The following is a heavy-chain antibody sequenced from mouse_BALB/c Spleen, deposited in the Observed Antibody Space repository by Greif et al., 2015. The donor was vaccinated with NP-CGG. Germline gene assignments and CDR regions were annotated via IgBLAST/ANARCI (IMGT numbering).Heavy chain of an antibody. CDR2: IRNKANGYTT. Sequence: EVMLVESGGGLVQPGGSLRPSCATSGFTFTDYYMSWVRQPPGKALEWLGFIRNKANGYTTEYSASVNGRFNISRDNSQSIIYLQMSTLIAEDSATYFCARDGGRAYWVQGTRFTVSA. V-gene: IGHV7-3*02. CDR1: GFTFTDYY. D-gene: IGHD3-3*01. CDR3: ARDGGRAY. J-gene: IGHJ3*01.